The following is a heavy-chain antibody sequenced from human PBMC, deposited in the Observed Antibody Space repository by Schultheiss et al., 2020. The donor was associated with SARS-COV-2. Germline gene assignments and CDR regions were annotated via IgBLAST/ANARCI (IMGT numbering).Heavy chain of an antibody. D-gene: IGHD2-21*01. Sequence: GGSLRLSCAASGFTVSSNYMSWVRQAPGKGLEWVSSISSSSSYIYYADSVKGRFTISRDNAKNSLYLQMNSLRAEDTAVYYCARDIRGVHIVVVAYFDCWGQGTLVTVSS. J-gene: IGHJ4*02. CDR2: ISSSSSYI. CDR1: GFTVSSNY. CDR3: ARDIRGVHIVVVAYFDC. V-gene: IGHV3-21*01.